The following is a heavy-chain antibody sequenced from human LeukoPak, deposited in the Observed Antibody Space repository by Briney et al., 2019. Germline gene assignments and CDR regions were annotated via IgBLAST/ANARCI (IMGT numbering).Heavy chain of an antibody. V-gene: IGHV3-72*01. Sequence: PGGSLRLSCAASGFTFSDHYMDWVRQAPGKGLEWISRTRNKANSYTTEYAASVKGRFTISRDDSKNSLYLQMNSLKTEDTAVYYCAREVDYGSGSYPWYFDYWGQGTLVTVSS. CDR2: TRNKANSYTT. J-gene: IGHJ4*02. D-gene: IGHD3-10*01. CDR3: AREVDYGSGSYPWYFDY. CDR1: GFTFSDHY.